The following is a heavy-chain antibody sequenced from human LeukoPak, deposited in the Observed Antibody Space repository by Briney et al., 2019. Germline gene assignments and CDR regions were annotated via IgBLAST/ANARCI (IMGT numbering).Heavy chain of an antibody. D-gene: IGHD6-19*01. V-gene: IGHV3-30*03. CDR1: GFTFSSYG. CDR3: ARERRRLIAVAGIGY. J-gene: IGHJ4*02. CDR2: ISYDGSNK. Sequence: GGSLRLSCAASGFTFSSYGMHWVRQAPGKGLEWVAVISYDGSNKYYADSVKGRFTISRDNSKNTLYLQMNSLRAEDTAVYYCARERRRLIAVAGIGYWGQGTLVTVSS.